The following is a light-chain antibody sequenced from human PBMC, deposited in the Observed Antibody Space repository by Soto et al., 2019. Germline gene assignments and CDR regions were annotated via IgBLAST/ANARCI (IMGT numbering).Light chain of an antibody. V-gene: IGKV3D-20*01. CDR3: QQYGSSPYT. CDR2: DAS. CDR1: QSVSFNY. Sequence: EIVLAQSPGTLSLSPGERATLSCGASQSVSFNYLAWYQQKVGLAPRLLIHDASRRATGTPDRFSGSGSGTDFTLTISRLEPEDCAVYVCQQYGSSPYTFGQGTNLEIK. J-gene: IGKJ2*01.